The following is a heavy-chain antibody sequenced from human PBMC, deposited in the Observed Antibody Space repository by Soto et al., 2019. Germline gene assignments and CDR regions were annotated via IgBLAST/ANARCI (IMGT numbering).Heavy chain of an antibody. J-gene: IGHJ6*02. CDR2: ISGYNGDT. D-gene: IGHD2-8*01. CDR3: AKNGHPPYYYYGMDV. V-gene: IGHV1-18*01. CDR1: GYSFTTYG. Sequence: ASVKVCCKASGYSFTTYGISWVRQAPGQGLEWMGWISGYNGDTNNAQKFQDRVTMTIDRSTTTAYLELRSLTSDDTAVYYCAKNGHPPYYYYGMDVWGQGTTVTVSS.